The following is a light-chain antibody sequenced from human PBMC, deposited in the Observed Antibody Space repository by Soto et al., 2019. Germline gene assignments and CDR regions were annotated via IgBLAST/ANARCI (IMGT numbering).Light chain of an antibody. V-gene: IGLV1-40*01. CDR2: GNY. Sequence: QSVLTQPPSVSGAPGQRVTISCTGSSSNIGAGYDVHWYQHLPGTAPKLLIYGNYNRPSGVPDRFSGSKSGTSASLAITGLQAEDEADYYCQSYDSSLSGWVFGGGTKVTVL. CDR1: SSNIGAGYD. CDR3: QSYDSSLSGWV. J-gene: IGLJ3*02.